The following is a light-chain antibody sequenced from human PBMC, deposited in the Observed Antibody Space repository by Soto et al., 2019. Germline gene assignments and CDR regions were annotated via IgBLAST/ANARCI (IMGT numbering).Light chain of an antibody. Sequence: DIPMTQSPSSLSAYLGDRVTITCRASQGISNYLAWYQQKPGRLPKLLLFGASTLQSGVPARFSGSGSGTLFTLTINGLLPEDVATYYCQKYDRAPFTLGPGTKVDFK. V-gene: IGKV1-27*01. J-gene: IGKJ3*01. CDR2: GAS. CDR1: QGISNY. CDR3: QKYDRAPFT.